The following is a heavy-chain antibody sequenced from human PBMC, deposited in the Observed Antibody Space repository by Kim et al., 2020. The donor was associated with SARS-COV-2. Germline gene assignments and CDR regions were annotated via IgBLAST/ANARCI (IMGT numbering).Heavy chain of an antibody. Sequence: SETLSLTCAVYGASLSGFKWSWVCQTPGPGLEWIGQINDSDKTDYNPSLRSRISMSIDTSKKQFSLTLYAVTAADTAIYYCAAAVPGHWGQGTLVTVS. V-gene: IGHV4-34*01. CDR2: INDSDKT. CDR1: GASLSGFK. J-gene: IGHJ1*01. D-gene: IGHD6-25*01. CDR3: AAAVPGH.